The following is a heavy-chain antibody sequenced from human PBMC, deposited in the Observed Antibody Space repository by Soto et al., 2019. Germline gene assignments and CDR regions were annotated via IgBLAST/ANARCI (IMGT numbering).Heavy chain of an antibody. D-gene: IGHD3-9*01. Sequence: SETLSLTCAVYGGSFSGYYWSWIRQPPGKGLEWIGEINHSGSTNYNPSLKSRVTISVDTSKNQFSLKLSSVTAADTAVYYCARGGLKLRYFDWLPKDLDDWGQGTLVTVSS. CDR3: ARGGLKLRYFDWLPKDLDD. CDR1: GGSFSGYY. CDR2: INHSGST. J-gene: IGHJ4*02. V-gene: IGHV4-34*01.